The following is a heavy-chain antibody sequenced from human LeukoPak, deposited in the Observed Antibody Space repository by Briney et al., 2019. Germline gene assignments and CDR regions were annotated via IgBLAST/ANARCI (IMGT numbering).Heavy chain of an antibody. J-gene: IGHJ3*02. V-gene: IGHV4-61*01. CDR3: ARDGAPGGSPLAFDI. CDR1: GGSVSSVNFY. Sequence: PSETLSLTCTVSGGSVSSVNFYWSWLRQPPGKGLEWIGYIYYSGITNYNPSLKSRLTISVDTSKNQFSLKLSSVTAADTTVYYCARDGAPGGSPLAFDIWGQGTMVTVSS. D-gene: IGHD1-26*01. CDR2: IYYSGIT.